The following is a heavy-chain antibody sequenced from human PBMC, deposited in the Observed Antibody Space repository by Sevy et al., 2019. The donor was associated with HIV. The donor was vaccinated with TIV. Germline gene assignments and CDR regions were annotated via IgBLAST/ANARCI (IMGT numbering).Heavy chain of an antibody. J-gene: IGHJ6*02. CDR1: GFTFNSYW. CDR3: ASEGSPYDTYYYYYGMDV. Sequence: GGSLRLSCAASGFTFNSYWMSWVRQAPGKGLEWVANIKQDGSEKYYVDSVKGRFTISRDNSQNSLFLKMNTLRAEDTAVYYCASEGSPYDTYYYYYGMDVWGQGTTVTVSS. D-gene: IGHD5-12*01. CDR2: IKQDGSEK. V-gene: IGHV3-7*01.